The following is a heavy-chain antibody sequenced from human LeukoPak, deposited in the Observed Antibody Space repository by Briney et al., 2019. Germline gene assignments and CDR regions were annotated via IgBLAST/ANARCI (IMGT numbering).Heavy chain of an antibody. J-gene: IGHJ5*02. Sequence: SETLSLTCAVYGGSFSGYYWSLIRQPPGKGLEWIEESNHSGSTNYNPSLKSRVTISVDTSKNQFSLKLSSVTAADTAVYYCARGLRWFGELLNWFDPWGQGTLVTVSS. V-gene: IGHV4-34*01. CDR1: GGSFSGYY. CDR3: ARGLRWFGELLNWFDP. D-gene: IGHD3-10*01. CDR2: SNHSGST.